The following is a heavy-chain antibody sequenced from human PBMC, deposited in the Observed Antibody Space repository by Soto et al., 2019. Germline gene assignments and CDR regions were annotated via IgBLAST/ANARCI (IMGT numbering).Heavy chain of an antibody. D-gene: IGHD3-22*01. J-gene: IGHJ4*02. Sequence: PSETLSLTCAVSGGSFSGYFCNWIRQTPGKGLEWIGEISQTGRTNYNPSLKTRVTISVDTSKTQFSLNVTSVTDADSGVYYCARGYGYFRQWGQGALVIVSS. V-gene: IGHV4-34*01. CDR1: GGSFSGYF. CDR2: ISQTGRT. CDR3: ARGYGYFRQ.